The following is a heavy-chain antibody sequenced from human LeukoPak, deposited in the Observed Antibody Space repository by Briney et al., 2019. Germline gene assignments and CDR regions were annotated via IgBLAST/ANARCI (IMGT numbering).Heavy chain of an antibody. CDR3: ARTRGEMATTAFDY. J-gene: IGHJ4*02. V-gene: IGHV3-21*01. CDR1: GFIFSSYS. CDR2: ISSSSSYI. D-gene: IGHD5-24*01. Sequence: GGSLRLSCVASGFIFSSYSMNWVRQAPGKGLEWVSSISSSSSYIYYADSVKGRFTISRDNAKNSLYLQMNSLRAEDTAVYYCARTRGEMATTAFDYWGQGTLVTVSS.